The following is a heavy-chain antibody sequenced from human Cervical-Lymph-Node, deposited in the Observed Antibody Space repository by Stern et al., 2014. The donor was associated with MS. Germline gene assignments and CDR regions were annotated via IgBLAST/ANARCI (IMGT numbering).Heavy chain of an antibody. CDR2: MNPNSGNT. V-gene: IGHV1-8*01. J-gene: IGHJ5*02. CDR1: GYIFINHD. Sequence: VQLLESGAEVKKPGASVKVSCKASGYIFINHDISWVRQATGQGLEWMGWMNPNSGNTGYAQKFQGRITLTRNTSISTAYMELSSLRSGDTAVYYCVAKPPTWGQGTLVTVSS. CDR3: VAKPPT.